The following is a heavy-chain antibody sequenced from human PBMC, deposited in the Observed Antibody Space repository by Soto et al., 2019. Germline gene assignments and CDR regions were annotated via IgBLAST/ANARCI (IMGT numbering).Heavy chain of an antibody. V-gene: IGHV5-51*01. Sequence: GESLKISCKGSGNSFTSYWIGWVRQMPGKGLEWMGIIYPGDSDTRYSPSFQGQVTISADKSISTAYLQWSSLKASDTAMYYCAREFNYDILTGYAFDIWGQGTMVTVSS. J-gene: IGHJ3*02. CDR3: AREFNYDILTGYAFDI. CDR1: GNSFTSYW. CDR2: IYPGDSDT. D-gene: IGHD3-9*01.